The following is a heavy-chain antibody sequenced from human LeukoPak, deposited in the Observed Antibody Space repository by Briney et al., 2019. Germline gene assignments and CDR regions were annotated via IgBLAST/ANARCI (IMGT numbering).Heavy chain of an antibody. CDR1: GFIFSSHA. J-gene: IGHJ6*02. Sequence: GGSLGLSCAGSGFIFSSHAMNWVRQAPGKGLEWVSVMSGSGVTTYYADSVKGRFSSSRDNSKNTLYLQMNSLRVEDTAVYYCARDPQSWFGEGGMDVWGQGTTVTVFS. CDR2: MSGSGVTT. V-gene: IGHV3-23*01. CDR3: ARDPQSWFGEGGMDV. D-gene: IGHD3-10*01.